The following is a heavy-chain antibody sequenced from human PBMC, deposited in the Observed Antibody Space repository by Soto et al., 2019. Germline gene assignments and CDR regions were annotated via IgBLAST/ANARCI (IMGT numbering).Heavy chain of an antibody. CDR3: ARSPGAVTVDAFDI. J-gene: IGHJ3*02. Sequence: GGSLRLSCAASGFTFSSLVMSWVRQAPGKGLEWVSSIGGSGDTYYTDSVKGRFTISRENAKNSLYLQMNSLRAGDTAVYYCARSPGAVTVDAFDIWGQGTMVTVSS. V-gene: IGHV3-13*01. CDR2: IGGSGDT. CDR1: GFTFSSLV. D-gene: IGHD2-21*02.